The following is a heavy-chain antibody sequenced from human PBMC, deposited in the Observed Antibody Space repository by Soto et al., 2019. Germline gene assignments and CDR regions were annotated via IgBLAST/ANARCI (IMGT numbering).Heavy chain of an antibody. V-gene: IGHV4-34*01. D-gene: IGHD3-10*01. CDR2: INHSGST. J-gene: IGHJ6*02. Sequence: QVQLQQWGAGLLKPSETLSLTCAVYGGSFSGYYWSWIRQPPGKGLEWIGEINHSGSTNYNPSLKSRVTIAGDTSKNQFSLKLSSVTAADTAVYYCARGSGHHLWFGVHYYYYYGMDVWGQGTTVTVSS. CDR3: ARGSGHHLWFGVHYYYYYGMDV. CDR1: GGSFSGYY.